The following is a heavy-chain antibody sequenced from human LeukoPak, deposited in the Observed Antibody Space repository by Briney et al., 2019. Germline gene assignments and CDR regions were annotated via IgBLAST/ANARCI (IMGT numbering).Heavy chain of an antibody. J-gene: IGHJ5*02. CDR2: ISSSSSSA. CDR3: ARGVASDWRNFIDT. D-gene: IGHD3-9*01. CDR1: GFTFSNFW. Sequence: PGGPLRLSCAASGFTFSNFWMSWVRQAPGKGLEWVAYISSSSSSAYYLDSVKGRFAVSRDNARNSMYLQMDSLKVEDTAIYYCARGVASDWRNFIDTWGQGTRVTVSS. V-gene: IGHV3-11*05.